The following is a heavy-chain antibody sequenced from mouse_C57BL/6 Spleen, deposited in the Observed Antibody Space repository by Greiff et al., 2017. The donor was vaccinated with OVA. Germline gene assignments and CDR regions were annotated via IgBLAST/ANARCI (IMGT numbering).Heavy chain of an antibody. V-gene: IGHV10-1*01. CDR3: VRPAHYYAMDY. CDR1: GFSFNTYA. Sequence: EVQVVESGGGLVQPKGSLKLSCAASGFSFNTYAMNWVRQAPGQGLEWVARIRSKSNNYATYYADSVKDRVTISRDDSESMLYLQMNDLETEDTAMYYCVRPAHYYAMDYWGQGTSVTVSS. CDR2: IRSKSNNYAT. J-gene: IGHJ4*01.